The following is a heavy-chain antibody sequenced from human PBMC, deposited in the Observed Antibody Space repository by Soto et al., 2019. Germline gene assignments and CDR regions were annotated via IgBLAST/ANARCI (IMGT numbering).Heavy chain of an antibody. D-gene: IGHD3-10*01. CDR2: VSYSGST. Sequence: SETLSLTCTVSGGSISNSSYLWGWIRQPPGKGLQWIGSVSYSGSTYYNPSLKSRVTISVDTSKTQSSLRLSSVTAEDTAVYYCAKTWFGSITTDYWGQGTLVTVSS. CDR3: AKTWFGSITTDY. V-gene: IGHV4-39*07. CDR1: GGSISNSSYL. J-gene: IGHJ4*02.